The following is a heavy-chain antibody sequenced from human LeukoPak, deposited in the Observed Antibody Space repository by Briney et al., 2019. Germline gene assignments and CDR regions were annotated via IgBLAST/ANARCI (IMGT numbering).Heavy chain of an antibody. V-gene: IGHV3-21*04. CDR1: GFTFSSYS. Sequence: GGSLRLSCAASGFTFSSYSMNWVRQAPGKGLEWVSSISSSSSTIYYADSVKGRFTISRDNAKNSLYLQMNSLRAEDTAVYYCAREVLGRWELLEFDYWGQGTLVTVSS. CDR2: ISSSSSTI. J-gene: IGHJ4*02. CDR3: AREVLGRWELLEFDY. D-gene: IGHD1-26*01.